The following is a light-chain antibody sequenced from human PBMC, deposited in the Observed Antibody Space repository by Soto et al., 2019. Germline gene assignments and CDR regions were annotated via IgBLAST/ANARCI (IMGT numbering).Light chain of an antibody. CDR3: QQHSDWPLT. Sequence: EIVXIQSPVTLSLSPGERATLSCRASQSISSSLAWYQQNPGQAPRLLIFDASNRATGIPVRFSGSGSGTDFTLTISSLEPDDFTVYYCQQHSDWPLTFGGGTRVEI. CDR1: QSISSS. V-gene: IGKV3-11*01. CDR2: DAS. J-gene: IGKJ4*01.